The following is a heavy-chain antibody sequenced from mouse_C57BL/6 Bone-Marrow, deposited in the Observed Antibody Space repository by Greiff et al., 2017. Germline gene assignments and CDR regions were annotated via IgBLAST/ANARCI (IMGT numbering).Heavy chain of an antibody. Sequence: QVQLKQSGAELVRPGASVKLSCKASGYTFTSYGISWVKQRTGQGLEWIGEIYPRSGNTYYNEKFKGKATLTADKSSSTAYMELRSLTSEDSAVYFCARQLRLRPVAYWGQGILVTVSA. CDR3: ARQLRLRPVAY. J-gene: IGHJ3*01. D-gene: IGHD3-2*02. CDR2: IYPRSGNT. V-gene: IGHV1-81*01. CDR1: GYTFTSYG.